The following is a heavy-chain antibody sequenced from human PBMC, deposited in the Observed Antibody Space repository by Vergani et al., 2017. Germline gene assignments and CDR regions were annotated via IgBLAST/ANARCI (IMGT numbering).Heavy chain of an antibody. CDR1: GGSFSDYA. V-gene: IGHV1-69*01. Sequence: QVQLVQSGAEVKTPGSSVKVSCTASGGSFSDYAISWVRQAPGQGLEWMGGIIPAFVTANYAQKFQDRVTITADGLTRTVYRELSSLRSEDTAVYYCARDRELLRYYYYYGMDGWGQGTTVTVSS. D-gene: IGHD1-26*01. J-gene: IGHJ6*02. CDR2: IIPAFVTA. CDR3: ARDRELLRYYYYYGMDG.